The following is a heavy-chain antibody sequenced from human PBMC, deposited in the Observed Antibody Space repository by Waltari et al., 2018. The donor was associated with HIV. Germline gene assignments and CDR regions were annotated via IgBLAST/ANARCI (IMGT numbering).Heavy chain of an antibody. CDR2: ISYDGGTK. Sequence: QVHLVESGGGVVQPGRSLRLSCATSGFTFSSYGLHWARQAPGKGLEWMAVISYDGGTKYYADSVKGRFIISRDNSRNTLYLQLSTLRPEDTALYFCVKAKVVSAYYYSLEYWGQGTLVTVSS. D-gene: IGHD3-22*01. V-gene: IGHV3-30*18. CDR3: VKAKVVSAYYYSLEY. CDR1: GFTFSSYG. J-gene: IGHJ4*02.